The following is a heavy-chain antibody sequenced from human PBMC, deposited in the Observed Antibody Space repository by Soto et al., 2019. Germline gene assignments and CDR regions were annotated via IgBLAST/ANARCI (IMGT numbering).Heavy chain of an antibody. CDR3: ARYYGSGSYHFDY. Sequence: GESLKISCQGSGYSFSSYWITWVRQMPGKGLEWMGRIDPIDSYTSYSPSFQGHVTISADKSISTAYLQWSSLKASDTAMYYCARYYGSGSYHFDYWGQGTLVTFSS. D-gene: IGHD3-10*01. J-gene: IGHJ4*02. V-gene: IGHV5-10-1*01. CDR2: IDPIDSYT. CDR1: GYSFSSYW.